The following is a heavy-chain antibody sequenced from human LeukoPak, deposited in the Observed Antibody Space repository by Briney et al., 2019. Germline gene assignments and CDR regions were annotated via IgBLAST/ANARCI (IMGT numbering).Heavy chain of an antibody. J-gene: IGHJ4*02. CDR3: AKDKIWFGELFLFDY. Sequence: GRSLRLSCAASGFTFSSYGMHWVRQAPGKGLEWVAVISYDGSNKYYADSVKGRFTISRDNSKNTLYLQMNSLRAEDTAVYYCAKDKIWFGELFLFDYWGQGTLVTVSS. CDR1: GFTFSSYG. CDR2: ISYDGSNK. V-gene: IGHV3-30*18. D-gene: IGHD3-10*01.